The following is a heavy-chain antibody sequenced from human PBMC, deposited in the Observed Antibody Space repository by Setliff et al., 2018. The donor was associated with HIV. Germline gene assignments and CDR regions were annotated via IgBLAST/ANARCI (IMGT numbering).Heavy chain of an antibody. CDR1: GFTFSDHY. D-gene: IGHD3-22*01. CDR3: TRDTYYDSSGY. CDR2: SRNKANSYTT. V-gene: IGHV3-72*01. Sequence: GGSLRLSCAASGFTFSDHYMDWVRQAPGKGLEWVGRSRNKANSYTTEYAASVKGRFIISRDDSKNSLYLQMNSLKTEDTAVYYCTRDTYYDSSGYWGPGTLVTVSS. J-gene: IGHJ4*02.